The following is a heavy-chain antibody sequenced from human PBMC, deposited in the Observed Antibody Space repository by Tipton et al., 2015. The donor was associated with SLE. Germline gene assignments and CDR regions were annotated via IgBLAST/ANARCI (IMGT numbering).Heavy chain of an antibody. Sequence: SLRLSCTDSGFTFGDYAMSWFRQAPGKGLEWVGFIRSKAYGGTTEYAASVKGRFTISRDDSKSIAYLQMNSLKTEDTAVYYCTRDGEGSSSGDYWGQGTLVTVSS. D-gene: IGHD6-6*01. CDR1: GFTFGDYA. CDR3: TRDGEGSSSGDY. V-gene: IGHV3-49*03. CDR2: IRSKAYGGTT. J-gene: IGHJ4*02.